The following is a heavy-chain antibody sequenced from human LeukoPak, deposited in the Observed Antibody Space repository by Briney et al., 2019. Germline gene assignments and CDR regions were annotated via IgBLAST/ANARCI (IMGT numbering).Heavy chain of an antibody. CDR1: GGSISSYY. CDR2: IYTSGST. D-gene: IGHD4-11*01. J-gene: IGHJ6*03. V-gene: IGHV4-4*07. CDR3: ARDLKPPQVTKKAYYYYMDV. Sequence: SETLSLTCTVSGGSISSYYWSWIRQPAGKGLEWIGRIYTSGSTNYNPSLKSRVTMSVDTSKNQFSLKLSSVTAAGTAVYYCARDLKPPQVTKKAYYYYMDVWGKGTTVTVSS.